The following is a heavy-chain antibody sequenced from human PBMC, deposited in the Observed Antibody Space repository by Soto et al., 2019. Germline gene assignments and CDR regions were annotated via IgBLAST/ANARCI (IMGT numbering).Heavy chain of an antibody. Sequence: QVQLQQWGAGLLKPSETLSLTCAVYGGSFSGYYWTWIRQHPGKGLEWIGEINPSGSTNYHPSLKSRVIISVDTSKTQSSLKLSSLTAADTDVYSCARGSKFLVVVAATNWFDPGGQGTLVTVSS. CDR3: ARGSKFLVVVAATNWFDP. CDR1: GGSFSGYY. CDR2: INPSGST. D-gene: IGHD2-15*01. V-gene: IGHV4-34*01. J-gene: IGHJ5*02.